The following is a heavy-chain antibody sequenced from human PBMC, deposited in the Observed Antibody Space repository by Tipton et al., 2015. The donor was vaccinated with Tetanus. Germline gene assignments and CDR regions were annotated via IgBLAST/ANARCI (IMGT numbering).Heavy chain of an antibody. D-gene: IGHD3-3*01. CDR3: ATESLVFRRLLD. CDR2: IYYSGST. Sequence: LRLSCTVSGGSISSYYWSWIRQPPGKGLEWIGYIYYSGSTNYNPSLKSRVTISVDTSKNQFSLKLSSVTAADTAVYYCATESLVFRRLLDWGPGILVTVSS. J-gene: IGHJ4*02. V-gene: IGHV4-59*01. CDR1: GGSISSYY.